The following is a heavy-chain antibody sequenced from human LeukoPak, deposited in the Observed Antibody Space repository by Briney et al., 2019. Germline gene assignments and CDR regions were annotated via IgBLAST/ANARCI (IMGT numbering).Heavy chain of an antibody. CDR2: INPNSGGT. V-gene: IGHV1-2*06. CDR1: GYTFTGYY. CDR3: ARGYSRLSPTEIDY. J-gene: IGHJ4*02. Sequence: ASVKVSCKASGYTFTGYYMHWVRQAPGQGLEWMGRINPNSGGTNYAQKFQGRVTMTRDTSISTAYMELSRLRSDDTAVYYCARGYSRLSPTEIDYWGQGTLVTVSS. D-gene: IGHD6-13*01.